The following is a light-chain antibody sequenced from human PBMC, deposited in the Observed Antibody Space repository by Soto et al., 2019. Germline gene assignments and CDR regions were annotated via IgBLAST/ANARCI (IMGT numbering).Light chain of an antibody. CDR3: QQYESGWT. Sequence: DIQITQSPSTLSASVGDRVSITCRASQSIRTWLAWYQQKPGKAPKLLIYKASSSESGVPSRFSGSGSGTDFTLTISSLQPDDCATYYCQQYESGWTFGQGTKVEIK. CDR1: QSIRTW. J-gene: IGKJ1*01. CDR2: KAS. V-gene: IGKV1-5*03.